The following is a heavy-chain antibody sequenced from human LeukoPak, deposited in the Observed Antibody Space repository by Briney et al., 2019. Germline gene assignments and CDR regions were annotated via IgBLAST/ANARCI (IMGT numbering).Heavy chain of an antibody. D-gene: IGHD5-18*01. Sequence: GGSLRLSCAASGFSFSQYAMHWVRQAPGKGLEWVAVISNDGSSKFYGDLATSRFTMSRETSMSTLYLQMNRLRAEDTAVYYCAKASRYSYGGVYYYNGMDVWGQGTT. CDR3: AKASRYSYGGVYYYNGMDV. V-gene: IGHV3-30*18. CDR2: ISNDGSSK. CDR1: GFSFSQYA. J-gene: IGHJ6*02.